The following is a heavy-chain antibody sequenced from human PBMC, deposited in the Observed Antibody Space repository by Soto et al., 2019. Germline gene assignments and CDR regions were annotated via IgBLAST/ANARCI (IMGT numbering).Heavy chain of an antibody. Sequence: LSLICTVSGGSISSYYWSWIRQPPGKGLEWIGYIYYSGSTNYNPSLKSRVTISVDTSKNQFSLKLSSVTAADTAVYYCARGDSGYDGPIDYWGQGTLVTVSS. CDR1: GGSISSYY. CDR2: IYYSGST. D-gene: IGHD5-12*01. CDR3: ARGDSGYDGPIDY. J-gene: IGHJ4*02. V-gene: IGHV4-59*01.